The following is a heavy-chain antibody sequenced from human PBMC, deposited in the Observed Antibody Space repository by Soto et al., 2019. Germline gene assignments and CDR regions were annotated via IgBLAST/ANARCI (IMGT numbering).Heavy chain of an antibody. CDR2: INPSGGTA. V-gene: IGHV1-46*01. CDR3: AREGSYYFDSRHDY. D-gene: IGHD3-22*01. Sequence: QVQLVQSGAEVKRPGASVKISCEASGYTFSNHYIHWVRQAPGQGLEWIGIINPSGGTASNAQKFQGRVTMTRDTSASTSYLMLSSLTSGDTAVYYCAREGSYYFDSRHDYGGQGTLVPCSS. J-gene: IGHJ4*02. CDR1: GYTFSNHY.